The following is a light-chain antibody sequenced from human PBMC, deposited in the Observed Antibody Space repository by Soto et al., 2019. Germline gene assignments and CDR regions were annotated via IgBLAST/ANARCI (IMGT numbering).Light chain of an antibody. CDR2: GVS. CDR1: NSDVGGYNY. CDR3: SSYTSDSTWV. V-gene: IGLV2-14*01. J-gene: IGLJ3*02. Sequence: QSVLTQPASVSGSPGQSITISCTGTNSDVGGYNYVSWYQQHPGKAPKLMIYGVSKRPSGISDRFSGSKSTTTASLTISGLQAEDEADYYCSSYTSDSTWVFGGGTKVTVL.